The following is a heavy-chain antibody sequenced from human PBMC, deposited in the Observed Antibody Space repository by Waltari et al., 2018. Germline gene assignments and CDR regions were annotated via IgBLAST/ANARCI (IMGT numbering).Heavy chain of an antibody. CDR2: INPRNGET. V-gene: IGHV1-2*02. D-gene: IGHD4-4*01. J-gene: IGHJ4*02. Sequence: LVQSGAEVKKPGASVRVSCKTSGYTFSAYYIHWVRQAPGKGLEWMGWINPRNGETKYTQTFHGRVTLTRDTSINTAYMELSSLIFDDTAVYYCAREGSHLTTVNDFWGQGTLVIVSS. CDR3: AREGSHLTTVNDF. CDR1: GYTFSAYY.